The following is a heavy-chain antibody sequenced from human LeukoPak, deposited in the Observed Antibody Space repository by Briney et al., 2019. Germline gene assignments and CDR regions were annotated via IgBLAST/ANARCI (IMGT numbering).Heavy chain of an antibody. CDR1: GYTFQDYV. Sequence: ASVKVSCKASGYTFQDYVITWVRQAPGQGLEWMGWSVTYNGNPTYPQKSRGRVTMPTDASTNTAYMDLTSLRPDDTAVYYCARFLALSSRLRTHHLDFWGQGTLVTVSS. D-gene: IGHD2-2*01. J-gene: IGHJ4*02. V-gene: IGHV1-18*01. CDR2: SVTYNGNP. CDR3: ARFLALSSRLRTHHLDF.